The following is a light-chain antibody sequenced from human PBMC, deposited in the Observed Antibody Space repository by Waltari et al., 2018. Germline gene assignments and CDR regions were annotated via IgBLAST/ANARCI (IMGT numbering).Light chain of an antibody. CDR3: QQYNSYPIT. CDR1: QDISNF. J-gene: IGKJ5*01. CDR2: SAS. V-gene: IGKV1-16*02. Sequence: DIQMTQSPSSLSASVGDRVTITCRASQDISNFLAWFQQKPGEAPKSLIYSASTLQSGVPSKFSGSGSGTDFTLTISSLQPEDFATYYCQQYNSYPITCGQGTRLEIK.